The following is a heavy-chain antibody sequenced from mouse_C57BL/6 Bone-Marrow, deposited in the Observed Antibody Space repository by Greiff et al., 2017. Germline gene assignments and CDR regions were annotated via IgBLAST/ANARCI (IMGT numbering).Heavy chain of an antibody. J-gene: IGHJ1*03. CDR1: GYTFTSYG. CDR3: ARWDYYGSSYGRYFDV. V-gene: IGHV1-81*01. CDR2: IYPRSGNT. D-gene: IGHD1-1*01. Sequence: QVQLQQSGAELARPGASVKLSCKASGYTFTSYGISWVKQRTGQGLEWIGEIYPRSGNTYYNEKFKGKAPLTADKSSSTAYMELRSLTSEDSAVYVCARWDYYGSSYGRYFDVWGTGTTVTVSS.